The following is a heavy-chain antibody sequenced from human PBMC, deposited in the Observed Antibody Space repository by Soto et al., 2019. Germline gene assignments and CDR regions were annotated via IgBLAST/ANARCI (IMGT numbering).Heavy chain of an antibody. CDR2: IYYSGST. CDR1: GGSISRSSYY. Sequence: QLQLQESGPGLVKPSETLSLTFTVSGGSISRSSYYWGWIRQPPGKGLDGIGRIYYSGSTYYNPYVKRRVTTYVDTSKTQFSLRMRSVTAADAAVYYCARQSITLFGVVLWGQGTLVTVSS. D-gene: IGHD3-3*01. CDR3: ARQSITLFGVVL. J-gene: IGHJ4*02. V-gene: IGHV4-39*01.